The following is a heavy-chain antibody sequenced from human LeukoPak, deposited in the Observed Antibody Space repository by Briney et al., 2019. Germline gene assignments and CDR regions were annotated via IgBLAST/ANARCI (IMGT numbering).Heavy chain of an antibody. D-gene: IGHD3-10*01. Sequence: PSETLSLTCTVSGGSISSGSYYWSWIRQPAGKGLEWIGRIYTSGSTNYNPSLKSRVTISVDTSKNQFSLKLSSVTAADTAVYYCARVRNWFDPWGQGTLVTVSS. V-gene: IGHV4-61*02. CDR3: ARVRNWFDP. J-gene: IGHJ5*02. CDR1: GGSISSGSYY. CDR2: IYTSGST.